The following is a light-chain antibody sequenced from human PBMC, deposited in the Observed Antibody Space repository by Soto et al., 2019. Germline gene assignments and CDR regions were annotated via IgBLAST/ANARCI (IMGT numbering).Light chain of an antibody. J-gene: IGKJ3*01. CDR2: AAS. CDR3: QQYYSYPFS. V-gene: IGKV1-8*01. Sequence: AIRMTQSPSSFSASTGDRVTITCRASQGISSYLAWYQQKPGKAPKLLIYAASTLQRGVPSRFSGSGSWTDFTLTIRCLQSEDFATDYCQQYYSYPFSFGPGTKVDIK. CDR1: QGISSY.